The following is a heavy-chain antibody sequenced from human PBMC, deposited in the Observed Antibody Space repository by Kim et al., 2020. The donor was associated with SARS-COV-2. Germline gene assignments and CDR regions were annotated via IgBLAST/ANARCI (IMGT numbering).Heavy chain of an antibody. D-gene: IGHD2-2*02. Sequence: GRFTIARDKSKNTLYLQMNSLRAEDTAVYYCAKDQAAYCSSTSCYTPFDYWGQGTLVTVSS. CDR3: AKDQAAYCSSTSCYTPFDY. V-gene: IGHV3-23*01. J-gene: IGHJ4*02.